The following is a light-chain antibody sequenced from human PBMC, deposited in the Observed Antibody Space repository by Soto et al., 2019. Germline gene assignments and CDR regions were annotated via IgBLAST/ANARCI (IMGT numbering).Light chain of an antibody. Sequence: QSALTQPASVSGSPGQSITISCTGTTSDVGGYNYVSWYQQHPGKAPKLMLYEVSKRPSGVSNRFSGSKSGNTASLTISGLQAEDEADYYCTSYASRSTLGVFGGGTQLTVL. CDR1: TSDVGGYNY. CDR2: EVS. V-gene: IGLV2-14*01. CDR3: TSYASRSTLGV. J-gene: IGLJ2*01.